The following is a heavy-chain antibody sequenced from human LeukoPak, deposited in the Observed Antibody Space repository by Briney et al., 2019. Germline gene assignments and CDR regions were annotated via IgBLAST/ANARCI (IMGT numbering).Heavy chain of an antibody. CDR3: ARGNYGSGSYYVVQFDY. CDR1: GDPIKNYY. D-gene: IGHD3-10*01. V-gene: IGHV4-59*01. J-gene: IGHJ4*02. Sequence: SETLSLTCTVSGDPIKNYYWSWIRQSPGKGLEWIGYIYHSGNTNYNPSLKSRVSMSIDTSKTQSSLMLNSVTAADTAVYFCARGNYGSGSYYVVQFDYWGQGTLVTVSS. CDR2: IYHSGNT.